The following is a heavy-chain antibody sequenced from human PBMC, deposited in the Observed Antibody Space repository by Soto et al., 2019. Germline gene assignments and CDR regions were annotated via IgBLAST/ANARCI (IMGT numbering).Heavy chain of an antibody. CDR2: IYYSGST. CDR1: GGSISSSSYY. CDR3: ARLRVATTYFDY. Sequence: QLQLQESGPGLVKPSETLSLTCTVSGGSISSSSYYWGWIRQPPGKGLEWIGSIYYSGSTYYNPSLKIRVTISVDTSKNQFSLKLSSVTAADTAVYYCARLRVATTYFDYWGQGTLVTVSS. J-gene: IGHJ4*02. D-gene: IGHD5-12*01. V-gene: IGHV4-39*01.